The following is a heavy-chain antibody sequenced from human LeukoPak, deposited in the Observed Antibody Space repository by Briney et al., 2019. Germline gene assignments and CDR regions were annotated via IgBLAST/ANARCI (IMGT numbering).Heavy chain of an antibody. Sequence: SETLSLTCSVSGGSINRSSFYWGWIRQPPGKGLEWIGSIYYSGSTYSNPSLKSRVTISVDTSKNQFSLKLTSVTAADTAVYYCARDRLTYSSSGANWFDPWGQGTLVTVSS. CDR3: ARDRLTYSSSGANWFDP. CDR1: GGSINRSSFY. D-gene: IGHD6-6*01. CDR2: IYYSGST. V-gene: IGHV4-39*07. J-gene: IGHJ5*02.